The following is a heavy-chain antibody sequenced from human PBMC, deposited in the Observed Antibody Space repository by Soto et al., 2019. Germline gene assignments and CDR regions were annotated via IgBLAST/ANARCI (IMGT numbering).Heavy chain of an antibody. J-gene: IGHJ4*02. Sequence: ASVKVSCKASGYTFTSYYMHWVRQAPGQGLEWMGIINPSGGSTSYAQKFQGRVTMTRDTSTSTVYMELSSLRSEDTAVYYCARDQRLPSGGLVVVVAATYTFDYWGQGTLVTVSS. CDR3: ARDQRLPSGGLVVVVAATYTFDY. V-gene: IGHV1-46*03. D-gene: IGHD2-15*01. CDR1: GYTFTSYY. CDR2: INPSGGST.